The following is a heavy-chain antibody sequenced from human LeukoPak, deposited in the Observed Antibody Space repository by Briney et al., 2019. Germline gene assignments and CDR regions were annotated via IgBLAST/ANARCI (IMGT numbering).Heavy chain of an antibody. CDR3: ARHFGVATLDY. CDR1: GFTFSDHY. Sequence: GGSLRLSCAASGFTFSDHYMSWLRQAPGKGLEWVSYISRGGSTIYYADSVKGRFTISRDNAKKSLYLQMNSLRAEDTAVYYCARHFGVATLDYWGQGTLVTVSS. D-gene: IGHD3-3*01. V-gene: IGHV3-11*01. J-gene: IGHJ4*02. CDR2: ISRGGSTI.